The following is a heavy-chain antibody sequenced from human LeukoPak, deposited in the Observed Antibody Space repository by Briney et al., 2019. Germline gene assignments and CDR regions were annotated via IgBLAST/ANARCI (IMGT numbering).Heavy chain of an antibody. D-gene: IGHD3-22*01. CDR1: EYSFTTSW. Sequence: GESLKISCKGSEYSFTTSWIGWVRQMPGKGLEWMGIIYPSDSETRYSPSFQGQVTISVDKSINTAYLQWSRLKASDTAMYYCARIGSSSGYDVFDIWGQGTMVTISS. CDR2: IYPSDSET. V-gene: IGHV5-51*01. J-gene: IGHJ3*02. CDR3: ARIGSSSGYDVFDI.